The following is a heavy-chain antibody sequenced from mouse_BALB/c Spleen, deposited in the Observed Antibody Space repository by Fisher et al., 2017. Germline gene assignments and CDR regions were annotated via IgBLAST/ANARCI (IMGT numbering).Heavy chain of an antibody. J-gene: IGHJ4*01. D-gene: IGHD3-1*01. Sequence: KFKGKATLTVDKSSSTAYMQLNSLTSEDSAVYYCARSIKLGPRPSYAMDYWGQGTSVTVSS. CDR3: ARSIKLGPRPSYAMDY. V-gene: IGHV1-43*01.